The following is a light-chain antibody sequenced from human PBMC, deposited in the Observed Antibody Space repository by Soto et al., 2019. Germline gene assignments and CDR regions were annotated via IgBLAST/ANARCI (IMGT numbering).Light chain of an antibody. CDR2: VAS. J-gene: IGKJ1*01. CDR1: QTISTY. CDR3: QQSYNNPRT. V-gene: IGKV1-39*01. Sequence: DIQMTQSPSSLSAPVGDRVTITCRASQTISTYLNWYQHTAGQAPKLLIYVASSLQSGVPSRFSGSGSGTDFTLTINSLQPEDFGTYYCQQSYNNPRTFGQGIKVDIK.